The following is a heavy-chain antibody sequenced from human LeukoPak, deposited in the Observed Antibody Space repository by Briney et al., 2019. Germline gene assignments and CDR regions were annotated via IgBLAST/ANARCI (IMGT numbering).Heavy chain of an antibody. V-gene: IGHV1-46*01. CDR2: INPNGGST. CDR3: TRGARRSASGDYFDY. Sequence: ASVKVSCKASGYTFTTYYMHWVRQAPGQGLEWMGIINPNGGSTSYAQKFQGRGTMTMDMATSTVYMELRSLRSEDPAVYYCTRGARRSASGDYFDYWGQGTLVTVSS. J-gene: IGHJ4*02. CDR1: GYTFTTYY. D-gene: IGHD6-25*01.